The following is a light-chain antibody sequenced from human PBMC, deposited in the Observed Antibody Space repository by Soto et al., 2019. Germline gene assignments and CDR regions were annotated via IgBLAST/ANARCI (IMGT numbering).Light chain of an antibody. V-gene: IGKV3-20*01. CDR2: ATS. Sequence: EIVLTQSPGTLSLSPGEGATLSCRASQSVSSNFLAWYQQKPVQAPRLLIYATSSRATGIPDRFSGSGSGTDFTLTISRLEPEDFAVDYCQQYGTSPRTFGQGTKVEIK. J-gene: IGKJ1*01. CDR3: QQYGTSPRT. CDR1: QSVSSNF.